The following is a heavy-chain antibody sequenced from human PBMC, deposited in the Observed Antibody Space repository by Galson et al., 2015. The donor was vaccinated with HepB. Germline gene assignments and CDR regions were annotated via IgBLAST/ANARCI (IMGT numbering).Heavy chain of an antibody. J-gene: IGHJ6*03. Sequence: SLRLSCAASGFNFNTYRMNWVRQAPGTGLEWVSSIESTGTYTFYADSVKGRFTVSRDNAKNSLYLQMNSLRAEDTGVYYCARGGGCSSNTCYYMDVWGEGTTVTVPS. CDR2: IESTGTYT. V-gene: IGHV3-21*01. CDR1: GFNFNTYR. D-gene: IGHD2-2*01. CDR3: ARGGGCSSNTCYYMDV.